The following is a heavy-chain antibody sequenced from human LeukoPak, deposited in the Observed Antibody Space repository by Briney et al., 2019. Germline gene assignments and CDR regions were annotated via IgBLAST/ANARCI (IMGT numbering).Heavy chain of an antibody. J-gene: IGHJ4*02. CDR1: GYTFTSYG. Sequence: ASVKVSCKASGYTFTSYGISWVRQAPGQGLEWMGWISAYNGNTNYAQKLQGRVTMTTDTSTSTAYMELSRLRSDDTAVYYCARSHSVPYCSGGSCYPSLVDYWGQGTLVTVSS. D-gene: IGHD2-15*01. CDR2: ISAYNGNT. V-gene: IGHV1-18*01. CDR3: ARSHSVPYCSGGSCYPSLVDY.